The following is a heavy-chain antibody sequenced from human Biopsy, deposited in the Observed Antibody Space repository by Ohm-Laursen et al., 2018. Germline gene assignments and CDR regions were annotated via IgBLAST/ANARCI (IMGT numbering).Heavy chain of an antibody. CDR2: INPNSGNA. Sequence: ASVKVSCKASGYTFAGYYLHWVRQAPGHGLEWMGWINPNSGNANYAQSFQGRLTVTRDTSISTAYMELTSLTFDDTAIYYCARVPAYPSIDGYYGLDLWGQGTSVIVSS. V-gene: IGHV1-2*02. J-gene: IGHJ6*02. CDR3: ARVPAYPSIDGYYGLDL. D-gene: IGHD3-9*01. CDR1: GYTFAGYY.